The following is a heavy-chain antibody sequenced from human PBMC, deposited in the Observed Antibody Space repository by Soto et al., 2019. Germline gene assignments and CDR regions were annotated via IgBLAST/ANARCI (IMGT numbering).Heavy chain of an antibody. CDR3: ARVTSAETRWGILLSTPQFYGMDV. CDR1: GYTFTSYG. Sequence: GASVKVSCKASGYTFTSYGISWVRQAPGQGREWMGWISAYNGNTNYAQKPQGRVTMTTDTSTSTAYMELRSLRSDDTAVYYCARVTSAETRWGILLSTPQFYGMDVWGQGPTVTVSS. V-gene: IGHV1-18*04. D-gene: IGHD6-13*01. CDR2: ISAYNGNT. J-gene: IGHJ6*02.